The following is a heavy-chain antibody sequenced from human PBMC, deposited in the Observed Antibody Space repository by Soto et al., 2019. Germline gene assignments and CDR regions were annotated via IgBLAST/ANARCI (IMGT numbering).Heavy chain of an antibody. CDR1: GFTFSSYA. CDR3: ARGPRTTVTALPQY. CDR2: ISGSGGST. Sequence: EVQLLESGGGLVQPGGSLRLSCAASGFTFSSYAMSWVRQAPGKGLEWVSAISGSGGSTYYADSVKGRFTISRDNAKNTLYLQMNSLRAEDTAVYYCARGPRTTVTALPQYWGQGTLVTVSS. J-gene: IGHJ4*02. D-gene: IGHD4-17*01. V-gene: IGHV3-23*01.